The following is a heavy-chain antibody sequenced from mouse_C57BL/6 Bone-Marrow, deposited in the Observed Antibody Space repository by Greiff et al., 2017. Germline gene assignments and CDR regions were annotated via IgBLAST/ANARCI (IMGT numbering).Heavy chain of an antibody. J-gene: IGHJ4*01. V-gene: IGHV1-15*01. D-gene: IGHD3-1*01. CDR1: GYTFTDYE. CDR3: TRLAASD. CDR2: IDPETGGT. Sequence: VQLQQSGAELVRPGASVTLSCKASGYTFTDYEMPWVKQTPVHGLEWIGAIDPETGGTAYNQKFQGKAILTADKSSSTAYIELRSLTSEDSAVYYCTRLAASDWGQGTSVTVSS.